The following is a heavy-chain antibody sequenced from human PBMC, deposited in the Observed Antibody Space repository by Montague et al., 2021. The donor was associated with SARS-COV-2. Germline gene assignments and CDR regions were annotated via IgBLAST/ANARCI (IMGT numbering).Heavy chain of an antibody. V-gene: IGHV6-1*01. D-gene: IGHD6-13*01. CDR3: ASGRMVPYSSSWTTLYYYYGMDV. J-gene: IGHJ6*02. CDR1: GDSVSSNSAA. Sequence: CAISGDSVSSNSAAWNWIRQSPSRGLEWLGRTYYRSKWYNDYAVSVKXRITINPDTSKNQLSLQLNSVTPKDTAVYYCASGRMVPYSSSWTTLYYYYGMDVWGQGTTVTVSS. CDR2: TYYRSKWYN.